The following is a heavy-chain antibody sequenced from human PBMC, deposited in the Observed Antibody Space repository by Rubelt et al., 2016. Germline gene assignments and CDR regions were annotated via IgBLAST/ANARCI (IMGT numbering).Heavy chain of an antibody. J-gene: IGHJ6*02. V-gene: IGHV1-3*01. CDR2: IDAGNGDT. CDR1: GYPFATYA. CDR3: ARFALPAVTTAYYYYALDV. D-gene: IGHD4-17*01. Sequence: QVQLVQSGAEVKRPGASVKVSCKASGYPFATYAMHWVRQAPGQRLEWMGWIDAGNGDTKYSINLQGRVTFTRDTSAGTAYRELSSLRSEDSAVYYCARFALPAVTTAYYYYALDVWGQGTTVTVSS.